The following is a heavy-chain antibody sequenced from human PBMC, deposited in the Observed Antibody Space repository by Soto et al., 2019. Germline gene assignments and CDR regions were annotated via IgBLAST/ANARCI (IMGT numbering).Heavy chain of an antibody. Sequence: GGSLRLSCEASGFMFSDYWMNWVRRAPGRGPEWVANINQDGSEEYSVGSVKGRFTVSRDNAKNSLYLQMNSLRGEDTATYYCVRAEYDYWSGYQRYFTLWGQGTPVTVSS. V-gene: IGHV3-7*03. CDR1: GFMFSDYW. CDR2: INQDGSEE. D-gene: IGHD3-3*01. J-gene: IGHJ4*02. CDR3: VRAEYDYWSGYQRYFTL.